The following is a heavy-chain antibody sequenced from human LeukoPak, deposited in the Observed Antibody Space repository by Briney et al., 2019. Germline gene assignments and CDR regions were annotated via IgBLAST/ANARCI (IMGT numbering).Heavy chain of an antibody. CDR1: GFTFSSYG. D-gene: IGHD6-19*01. Sequence: GGSLRLSCAASGFTFSSYGMHWVRQAPGKGLEWVAFIRYDGSNKYYADSVKGRFTISRDNSKNTLYLQMNSLRAEDTAVYYCAKDSAVGVPGIAVAGTPKNAEYFQHWGQGTLVTVSS. CDR2: IRYDGSNK. J-gene: IGHJ1*01. CDR3: AKDSAVGVPGIAVAGTPKNAEYFQH. V-gene: IGHV3-30*02.